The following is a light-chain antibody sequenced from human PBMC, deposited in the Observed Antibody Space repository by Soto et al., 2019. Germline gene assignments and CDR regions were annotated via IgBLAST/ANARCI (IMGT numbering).Light chain of an antibody. CDR2: ENN. Sequence: QSVLTQPPSVSAAPGQRVTISCTGSSSNLGAGYEAHWYQQVPGTAPKLLIYENNNRPSGVPDRFSGSKSGTSASLAITGLQAEDEAEYYCQSYDSSLSGYVFGTGTKLTVL. CDR1: SSNLGAGYE. CDR3: QSYDSSLSGYV. J-gene: IGLJ1*01. V-gene: IGLV1-40*01.